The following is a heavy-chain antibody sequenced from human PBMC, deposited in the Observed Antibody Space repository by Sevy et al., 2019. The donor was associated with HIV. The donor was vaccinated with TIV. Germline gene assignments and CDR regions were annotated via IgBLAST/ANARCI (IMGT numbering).Heavy chain of an antibody. D-gene: IGHD3-3*01. Sequence: GGSLRLSCGASGFTLSSYAMSWVRQAPGKGLEWVSGISGSGSGGNTYYADSVKGRFTISRDNSKNTLYLQMNSLRAEYTAVYYCAKGVVEWLLYVYYGMDVWGQGTTVTVSS. V-gene: IGHV3-23*01. CDR1: GFTLSSYA. CDR3: AKGVVEWLLYVYYGMDV. J-gene: IGHJ6*02. CDR2: ISGSGSGGNT.